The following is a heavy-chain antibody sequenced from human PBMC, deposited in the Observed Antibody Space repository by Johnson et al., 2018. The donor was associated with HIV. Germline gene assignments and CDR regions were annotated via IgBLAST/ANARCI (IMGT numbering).Heavy chain of an antibody. V-gene: IGHV3-23*04. J-gene: IGHJ3*02. CDR2: ISGSGGST. D-gene: IGHD3-22*01. CDR3: AKDLFYYDSTGDAFDI. CDR1: GFTFSSYA. Sequence: VQLVESGGGLVQPGGSLRLSCAASGFTFSSYAMSWVRQAPGKGLEWVSAISGSGGSTYYADSVKGRFTISRDNSTNTLYLQMNSLRVEDTAVYYCAKDLFYYDSTGDAFDIWGQGTMVTVSS.